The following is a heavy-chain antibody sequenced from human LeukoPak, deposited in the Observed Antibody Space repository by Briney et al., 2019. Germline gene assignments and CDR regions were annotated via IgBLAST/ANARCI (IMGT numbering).Heavy chain of an antibody. J-gene: IGHJ4*02. Sequence: PGGSLRLSCAASGFTFSSYAMSWVRQAPGKGLEWVSVISGSGGSTYSADSVKGRFTISRDNSKNTLYLQMNSLRAEDTAVYYCARDGVAPGIYFDSWGQGTLVTVSS. CDR2: ISGSGGST. CDR1: GFTFSSYA. V-gene: IGHV3-23*01. D-gene: IGHD2-2*01. CDR3: ARDGVAPGIYFDS.